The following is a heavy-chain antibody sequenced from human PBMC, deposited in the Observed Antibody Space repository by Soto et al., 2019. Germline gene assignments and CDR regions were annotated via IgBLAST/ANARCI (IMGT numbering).Heavy chain of an antibody. CDR3: ANRHYYGSGMFALAK. CDR1: GFIFSSNA. CDR2: IRGDGYSA. V-gene: IGHV3-23*01. Sequence: EVRLWESGGGLVQPGGSLRLSCGGSGFIFSSNAMSWVRQAPGKGLEWVSSIRGDGYSADYADSVKGRFTVSRHNSKSTLYLQMISLRAEDGAVYYCANRHYYGSGMFALAKWGQGTLVTVSS. D-gene: IGHD3-10*01. J-gene: IGHJ4*03.